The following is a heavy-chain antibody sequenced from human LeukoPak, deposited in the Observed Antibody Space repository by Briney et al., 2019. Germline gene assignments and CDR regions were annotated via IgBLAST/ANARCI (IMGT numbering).Heavy chain of an antibody. Sequence: ASVKVSCKASGYTFTGYYMHWVRQAPGQGLEWMGWINPNSGGTNYAQKFQGRVTMTRDTSIGTAYMELSSLRSDDTAVYYCARGGLRTTVTTGSDYWGQGTLVTVPS. CDR3: ARGGLRTTVTTGSDY. CDR1: GYTFTGYY. V-gene: IGHV1-2*02. CDR2: INPNSGGT. D-gene: IGHD4-17*01. J-gene: IGHJ4*02.